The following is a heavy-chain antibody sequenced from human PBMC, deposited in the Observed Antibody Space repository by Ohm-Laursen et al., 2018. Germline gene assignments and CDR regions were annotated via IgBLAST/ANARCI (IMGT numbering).Heavy chain of an antibody. CDR1: GYSFTGYY. CDR2: INPNSGGT. D-gene: IGHD1-26*01. CDR3: ARVGWELLQRFDP. Sequence: SSVKVSCKASGYSFTGYYMHWVRQAPGQGLEWMGWINPNSGGTNYAQKFQGRVTMTRDTSISTAYMELSRLRSDDTAVYYCARVGWELLQRFDPWGQGTLVTVSS. J-gene: IGHJ5*02. V-gene: IGHV1-2*02.